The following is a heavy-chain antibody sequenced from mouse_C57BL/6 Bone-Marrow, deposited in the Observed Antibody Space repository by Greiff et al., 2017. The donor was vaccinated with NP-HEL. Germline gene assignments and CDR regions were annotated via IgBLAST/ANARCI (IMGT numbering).Heavy chain of an antibody. CDR3: ARCPYYYGSSYAMDY. CDR2: IDPNSGGT. CDR1: GYTFTSYW. V-gene: IGHV1-72*01. D-gene: IGHD1-1*01. Sequence: VQLQQPGAELVKPGASVKLSCKASGYTFTSYWMHWVKQRPGRGLEWIGRIDPNSGGTKYNEKFKSKATLTVDKPSSPAYMQLSSLTSEDSAVYYCARCPYYYGSSYAMDYWGQGTSVTVST. J-gene: IGHJ4*01.